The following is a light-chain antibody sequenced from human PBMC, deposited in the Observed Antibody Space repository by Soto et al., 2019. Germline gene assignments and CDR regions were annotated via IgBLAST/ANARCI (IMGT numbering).Light chain of an antibody. CDR2: EES. V-gene: IGKV1-9*01. CDR3: QQAKSYPRT. Sequence: DIQLTQSPSFLSASVGDRVTITCRASQAITNNLACYQQKPGNPPRLLIYEESTLHSGVPSRFSGRKVGTQFILTIDSLQPEDFATYYCQQAKSYPRTFGGGTKVDIK. CDR1: QAITNN. J-gene: IGKJ4*01.